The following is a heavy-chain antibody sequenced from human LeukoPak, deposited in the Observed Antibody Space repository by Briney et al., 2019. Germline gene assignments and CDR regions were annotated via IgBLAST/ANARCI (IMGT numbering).Heavy chain of an antibody. Sequence: GGSLRLSCAASGFTFDDYAMHWVRQAPGKGLEWVSGISWNSGSIGYADSVKGRFTISRDNAKNSLYLQMNSLRAEDTALYYCAKSVGDRVVLIFDYWGQGTLVTVSS. CDR2: ISWNSGSI. J-gene: IGHJ4*02. CDR1: GFTFDDYA. CDR3: AKSVGDRVVLIFDY. V-gene: IGHV3-9*01. D-gene: IGHD3-22*01.